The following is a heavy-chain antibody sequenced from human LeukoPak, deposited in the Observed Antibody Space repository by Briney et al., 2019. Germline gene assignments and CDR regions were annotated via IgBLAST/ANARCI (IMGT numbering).Heavy chain of an antibody. V-gene: IGHV3-23*01. Sequence: GGSLRLSCAASGFTFSSYAMTWVRRAPGKGLEWVSSISGSGDSTYYADSVKGRFTISRDNSKNTLHLQMNSLRAEDTAIYYCAKGPHQHSSSPFDYWGQGTLVTVSS. D-gene: IGHD6-13*01. CDR3: AKGPHQHSSSPFDY. J-gene: IGHJ4*02. CDR2: ISGSGDST. CDR1: GFTFSSYA.